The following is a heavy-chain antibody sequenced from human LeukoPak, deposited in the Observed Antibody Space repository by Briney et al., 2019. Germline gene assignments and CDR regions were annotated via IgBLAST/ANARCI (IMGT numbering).Heavy chain of an antibody. CDR1: GYTFTSYD. J-gene: IGHJ6*03. Sequence: GASVKVSCKASGYTFTSYDINWVRQATGQGLEWVGWMNPNSGNTGYAQKFQGRVTMTRNTSISTAYMELSSLRSEDTAVYYCARVGESSSSRTDYYYYYYMDVWGKGTTVTVSS. V-gene: IGHV1-8*01. D-gene: IGHD6-13*01. CDR2: MNPNSGNT. CDR3: ARVGESSSSRTDYYYYYYMDV.